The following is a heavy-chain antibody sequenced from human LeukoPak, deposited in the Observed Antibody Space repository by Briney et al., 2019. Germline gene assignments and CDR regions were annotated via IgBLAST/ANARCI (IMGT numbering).Heavy chain of an antibody. CDR2: IIPIFGTA. CDR3: ATDQGGAAAGAYYFDY. Sequence: ASVKVSCKASGGTFSSYAISWVRQAPGQGLEWMGGIIPIFGTANYAQKFQGRVTMTEDTSTDTAYMELSSLRSEDTAVYYCATDQGGAAAGAYYFDYWGQGTLVTVSS. V-gene: IGHV1-69*06. J-gene: IGHJ4*02. D-gene: IGHD6-13*01. CDR1: GGTFSSYA.